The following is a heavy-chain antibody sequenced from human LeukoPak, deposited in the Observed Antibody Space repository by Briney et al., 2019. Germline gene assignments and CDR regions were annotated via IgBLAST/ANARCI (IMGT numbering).Heavy chain of an antibody. Sequence: TGGSLRLSCAASGFTFSSYSMNWVRQAPGKGLEWVSSISSSSSYIYYADSVKGRFTISRDNAKNSLYLQMNSLRAEDTAVYYCARGAVVVVAATPSWFDPWGQGTLVTVSP. CDR3: ARGAVVVVAATPSWFDP. J-gene: IGHJ5*02. CDR2: ISSSSSYI. D-gene: IGHD2-15*01. V-gene: IGHV3-21*01. CDR1: GFTFSSYS.